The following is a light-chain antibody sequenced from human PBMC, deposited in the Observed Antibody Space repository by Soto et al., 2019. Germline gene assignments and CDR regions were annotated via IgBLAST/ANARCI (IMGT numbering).Light chain of an antibody. Sequence: QSVLTQPASVSGSPGQSITISCTGATTDVDGYDYVSWYQQHPGQAPKLMIFDVNNRPSGVPGRFSGSKSGDTASLTISGLQAEDDGDYYCTSYTRSAPFYVFGSGTKVTVL. V-gene: IGLV2-14*03. CDR3: TSYTRSAPFYV. CDR1: TTDVDGYDY. J-gene: IGLJ1*01. CDR2: DVN.